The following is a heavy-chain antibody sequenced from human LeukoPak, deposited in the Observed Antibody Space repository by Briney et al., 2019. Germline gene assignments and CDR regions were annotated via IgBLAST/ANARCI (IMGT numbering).Heavy chain of an antibody. CDR2: ISGSGGST. CDR1: GFTFSSYG. Sequence: GGSLRLSCAASGFTFSSYGMSWVRQAPGKGLEWVSAISGSGGSTYYADSVKGRFTISRDNSKNTLYLQMNSLRAEDTAVYYCAREGYSSSWYPSYYFDYWGQGTLVTVSS. D-gene: IGHD6-13*01. CDR3: AREGYSSSWYPSYYFDY. J-gene: IGHJ4*02. V-gene: IGHV3-23*01.